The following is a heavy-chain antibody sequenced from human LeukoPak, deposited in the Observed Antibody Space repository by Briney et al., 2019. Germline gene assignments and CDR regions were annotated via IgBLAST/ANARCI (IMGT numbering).Heavy chain of an antibody. CDR2: ISSSGSTI. Sequence: PGGPRRPSVPPPGFTFGSFERTWFPRAPGKGRGGFSYISSSGSTIYYADSVKGRFTISRDNAKNSLYLQMNSLRAEDTAVYYCARGSVYYYDSSGHWGYWGQGTLVTVSS. D-gene: IGHD3-22*01. CDR3: ARGSVYYYDSSGHWGY. CDR1: GFTFGSFE. J-gene: IGHJ4*02. V-gene: IGHV3-48*03.